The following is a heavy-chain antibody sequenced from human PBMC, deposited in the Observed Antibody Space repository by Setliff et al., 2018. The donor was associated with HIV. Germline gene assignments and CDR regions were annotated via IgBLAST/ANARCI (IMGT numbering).Heavy chain of an antibody. D-gene: IGHD4-17*01. CDR3: ARDPYPYADYGDWYFDL. Sequence: GGSLRLSCVDSGIMFRSYWMSWVRQAPGKGLEWVANIKQDGSEKYYVDSVKGRFTISRDNAKNSLYLQMNSLRVEDTAVYYCARDPYPYADYGDWYFDLWGRGTLVTVSS. CDR1: GIMFRSYW. V-gene: IGHV3-7*01. CDR2: IKQDGSEK. J-gene: IGHJ2*01.